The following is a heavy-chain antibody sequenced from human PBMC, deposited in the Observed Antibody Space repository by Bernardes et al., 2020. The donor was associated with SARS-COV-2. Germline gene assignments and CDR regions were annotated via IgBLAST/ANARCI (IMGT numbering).Heavy chain of an antibody. CDR3: ARSSKYTYAPSSSFPF. CDR2: INHSGST. CDR1: GGSFSGYY. Sequence: SETLSLTCAVYGGSFSGYYWSWIRQPPGKGLEWIGEINHSGSTNYIPSLKSRVTISVDTSKNQFSLKLSSVTAADTAVCYCARSSKYTYAPSSSFPFWGQGTLVTVSS. V-gene: IGHV4-34*01. D-gene: IGHD5-18*01. J-gene: IGHJ4*02.